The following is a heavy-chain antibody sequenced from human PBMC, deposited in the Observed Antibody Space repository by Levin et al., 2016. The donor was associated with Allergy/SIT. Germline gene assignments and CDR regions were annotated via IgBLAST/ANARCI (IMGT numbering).Heavy chain of an antibody. D-gene: IGHD6-13*01. J-gene: IGHJ4*02. Sequence: SETLSLTCTVSGGSISSGSYYWSWIRQPAGKGLEWIGRIYTSGSTNYNPSLKSRVTISVDTSKNQFSLKLSSVTAADTAVYYCARSEMSSRGSRHYFDYWGQGTLVTVSS. CDR1: GGSISSGSYY. V-gene: IGHV4-61*02. CDR3: ARSEMSSRGSRHYFDY. CDR2: IYTSGST.